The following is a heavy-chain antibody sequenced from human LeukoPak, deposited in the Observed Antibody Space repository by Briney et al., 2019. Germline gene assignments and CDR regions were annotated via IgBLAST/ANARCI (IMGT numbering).Heavy chain of an antibody. J-gene: IGHJ4*02. CDR1: GGSISSGDYS. CDR3: ARVADDYGDYHFDY. D-gene: IGHD4-17*01. CDR2: IYHSGTT. V-gene: IGHV4-30-2*01. Sequence: SQTLSLTCGVSGGSISSGDYSWSWIRQPPGKGLEWIGYIYHSGTTYYNPSLKSRVTISVDRSKNQFSLKLSSVTAADTAVYYCARVADDYGDYHFDYWGQGTLVTVSS.